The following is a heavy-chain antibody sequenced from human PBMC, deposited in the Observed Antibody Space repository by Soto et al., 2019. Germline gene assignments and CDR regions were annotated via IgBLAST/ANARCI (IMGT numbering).Heavy chain of an antibody. Sequence: QVQLEESGGNVVQPGRSLRLSCAASGFSFSDYGMHWVRQAPGKGLESVALLSYDGDKEYYADSVKGRFTISRDNSKNTVFLHMDILRHEEAAVYYCGKDLMGEQWLGLMHYWGQGTLVTVSS. CDR3: GKDLMGEQWLGLMHY. D-gene: IGHD6-19*01. CDR1: GFSFSDYG. CDR2: LSYDGDKE. J-gene: IGHJ4*02. V-gene: IGHV3-30*18.